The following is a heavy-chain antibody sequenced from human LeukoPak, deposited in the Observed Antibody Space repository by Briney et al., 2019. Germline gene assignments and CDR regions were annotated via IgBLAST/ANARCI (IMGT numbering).Heavy chain of an antibody. Sequence: GGSLRLSCAAPGFTFSSYGMNWVRQAPGKGLEWVSYISSTGSTIYYADSVKGRFTISRDNAKNSLYLQMNSLRAEDTAVYYCASRGSQSGYFLWFDPWGQGTLVTVSS. CDR2: ISSTGSTI. CDR1: GFTFSSYG. D-gene: IGHD3-3*01. CDR3: ASRGSQSGYFLWFDP. V-gene: IGHV3-48*04. J-gene: IGHJ5*02.